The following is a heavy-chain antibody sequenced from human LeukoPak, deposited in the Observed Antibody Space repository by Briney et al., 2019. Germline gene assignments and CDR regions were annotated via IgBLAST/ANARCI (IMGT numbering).Heavy chain of an antibody. CDR2: IYHIGNT. V-gene: IGHV4-4*02. CDR1: GGSISSNNW. CDR3: ASHGAFYLAY. Sequence: PSGTLSPTCAVSGGSISSNNWWSWVRQPPGKGLEWIGEIYHIGNTNYNPSLKSRVTISVDKSNNQFSLKLNSVTAADTAVYYCASHGAFYLAYWGQGTLVTVSS. D-gene: IGHD2/OR15-2a*01. J-gene: IGHJ4*02.